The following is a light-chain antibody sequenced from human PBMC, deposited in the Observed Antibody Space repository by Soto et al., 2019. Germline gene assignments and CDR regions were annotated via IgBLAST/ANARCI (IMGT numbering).Light chain of an antibody. CDR1: QSINTY. CDR3: QQRRSWQVT. J-gene: IGKJ5*01. V-gene: IGKV3D-11*02. CDR2: DAS. Sequence: ENVLTQSAAALSLSPGEAATHSCRASQSINTYLAWYQQKPGQAPRLLIYDASKRATGIPARFSGSGSGTNFTLTISSLEPEDFAVYYCQQRRSWQVTFGQGTRLEIK.